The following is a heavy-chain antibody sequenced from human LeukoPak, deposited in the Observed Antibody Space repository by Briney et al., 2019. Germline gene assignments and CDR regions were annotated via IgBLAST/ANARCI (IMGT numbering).Heavy chain of an antibody. CDR3: ARDLTRGSYGA. D-gene: IGHD1-26*01. CDR2: IYHSGST. CDR1: GYSISSGYY. Sequence: KASETLSLTCTVSGYSISSGYYWGWIRQPPGKGLEWIGSIYHSGSTYYNPSLKSRVTISVDTSKNQFSLKLSSVTAADTAVYYCARDLTRGSYGAWGQGTLVTVSS. J-gene: IGHJ4*02. V-gene: IGHV4-38-2*02.